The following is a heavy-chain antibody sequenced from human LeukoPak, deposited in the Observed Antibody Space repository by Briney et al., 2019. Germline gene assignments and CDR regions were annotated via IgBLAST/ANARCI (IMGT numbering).Heavy chain of an antibody. V-gene: IGHV4-31*03. CDR3: ARGALYCGGDCYLEYFQH. J-gene: IGHJ1*01. D-gene: IGHD2-21*02. CDR1: GGSISSGGYY. Sequence: SETLSLTCTVSGGSISSGGYYWSWIRQHPGKGLEWIGYIYYSGCTYYNPSLKSRVTISVDTSKNQFSLKLSSVTAADTAVYYCARGALYCGGDCYLEYFQHWGQGTLVTVSS. CDR2: IYYSGCT.